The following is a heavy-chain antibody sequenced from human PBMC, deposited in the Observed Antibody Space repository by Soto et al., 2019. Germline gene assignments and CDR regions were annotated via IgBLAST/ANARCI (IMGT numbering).Heavy chain of an antibody. D-gene: IGHD3-22*01. Sequence: WTWIRQAPGTRLEYIGYIFYTGVTNYNPSLSSRVTISLDTSKNHFSLKLNSMTAAETAVYYCVRVLDSSWYADLWGRGTLVTVSS. CDR2: IFYTGVT. J-gene: IGHJ2*01. V-gene: IGHV4-61*03. CDR3: VRVLDSSWYADL.